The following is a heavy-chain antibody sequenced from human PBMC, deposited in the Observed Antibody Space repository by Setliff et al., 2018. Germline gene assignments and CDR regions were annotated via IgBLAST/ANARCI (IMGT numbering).Heavy chain of an antibody. J-gene: IGHJ5*02. Sequence: GASVKVSCKTSGYSFTSHYVHWVRQAPGQGLEWMGIINPGGLTSSSTQKFEGRVTMTRDTSTSTIYMELASLRAEDTAVYYCAKPQVELRWGFWSWGQGTLVTVSS. D-gene: IGHD3-16*01. CDR2: INPGGLTS. V-gene: IGHV1-46*01. CDR3: AKPQVELRWGFWS. CDR1: GYSFTSHY.